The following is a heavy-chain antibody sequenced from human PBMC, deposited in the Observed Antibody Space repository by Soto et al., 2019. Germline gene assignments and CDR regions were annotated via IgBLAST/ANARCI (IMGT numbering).Heavy chain of an antibody. V-gene: IGHV3-33*01. J-gene: IGHJ6*02. CDR2: IWYDGNRK. CDR3: ARGSSHYYYALNV. Sequence: GGSLRLSCAASGFTFGSYGMHWVRQAPGKGLEWVAVIWYDGNRKYYADSVKGRFTISRDNSKNTLYLQMNSLRAEDTAVYYFARGSSHYYYALNVCGQGTTVTVSS. CDR1: GFTFGSYG.